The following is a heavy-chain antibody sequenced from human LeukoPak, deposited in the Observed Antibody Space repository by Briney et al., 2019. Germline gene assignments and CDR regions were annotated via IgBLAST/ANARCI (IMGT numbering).Heavy chain of an antibody. J-gene: IGHJ4*02. CDR3: ARVRMITFGGVIVPLPPLDY. CDR2: INHSGST. Sequence: SETLSLTCAVYGGSFSGYYWSWIRQPPGKGLEWIGEINHSGSTNYNPSLKSRVTISVDTSKNQFSLKLSSVTAADTAVHYCARVRMITFGGVIVPLPPLDYWGQGTLVTVSS. V-gene: IGHV4-34*01. CDR1: GGSFSGYY. D-gene: IGHD3-16*02.